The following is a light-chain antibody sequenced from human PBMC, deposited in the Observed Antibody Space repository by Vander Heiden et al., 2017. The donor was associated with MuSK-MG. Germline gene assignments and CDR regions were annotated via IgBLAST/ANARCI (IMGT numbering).Light chain of an antibody. CDR1: ILRVQY. V-gene: IGLV3-1*01. CDR2: QDS. J-gene: IGLJ2*01. CDR3: QAWDSSTHVV. Sequence: SYELTQPPSVSVSPAQTASITCTGAILRVQYVCWYQQKTGQSPVLVIYQDSKQPSGIPERCSGANSGNTATMTISGTQAMDEAEYYCQAWDSSTHVVFGGGTKLTGL.